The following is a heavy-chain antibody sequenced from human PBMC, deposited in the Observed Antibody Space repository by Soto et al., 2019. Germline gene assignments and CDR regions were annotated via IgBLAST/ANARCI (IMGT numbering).Heavy chain of an antibody. J-gene: IGHJ4*02. CDR2: IYYSGST. CDR3: ARRSPKYASYYDSGGQSPFDY. CDR1: GGSISSSSYY. Sequence: QLQLQESGPGLVKPSETLSLTCTVSGGSISSSSYYWGWIRQPPGKGLEWIGSIYYSGSTYYNPSLKSRVTNAADPSNNYFSLQLSSVPAAHTAVYYCARRSPKYASYYDSGGQSPFDYWGQGTLVTVSS. V-gene: IGHV4-39*02. D-gene: IGHD3-22*01.